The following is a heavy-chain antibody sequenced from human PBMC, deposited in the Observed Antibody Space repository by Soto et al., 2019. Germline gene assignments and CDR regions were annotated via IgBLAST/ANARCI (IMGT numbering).Heavy chain of an antibody. V-gene: IGHV3-53*01. D-gene: IGHD6-19*01. CDR2: IYPAGPT. CDR3: ARDADSSGLHY. J-gene: IGHJ4*02. CDR1: GFTVSGMF. Sequence: HPGGSLRLSCAASGFTVSGMFMNWVRQAPGKGLEWVSVIYPAGPTYYADSVKGRFTISRDNSKNTLLLQLNNLRAEDTAVYYCARDADSSGLHYWGQGILVTVSS.